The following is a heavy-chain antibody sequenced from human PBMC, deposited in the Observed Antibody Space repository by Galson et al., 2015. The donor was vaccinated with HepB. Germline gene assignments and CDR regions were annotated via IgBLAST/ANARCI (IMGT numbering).Heavy chain of an antibody. D-gene: IGHD5-24*01. Sequence: LRLSCAASGFTFSSYGMHWVRQAPGKGLEWVAVIWYDGSNKYYADSVKGRFTISRDNSKNTLYLQMNSLRAEDTAVYYCARGVRLIERWLQFEPFDYWGQGTLVTVSS. V-gene: IGHV3-33*08. CDR1: GFTFSSYG. CDR2: IWYDGSNK. CDR3: ARGVRLIERWLQFEPFDY. J-gene: IGHJ4*02.